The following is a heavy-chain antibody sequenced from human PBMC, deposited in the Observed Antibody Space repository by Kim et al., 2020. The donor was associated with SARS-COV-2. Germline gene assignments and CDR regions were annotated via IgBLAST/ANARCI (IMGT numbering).Heavy chain of an antibody. Sequence: GGSLRLSCAASGFTFSSYWMSWVRQAPGKGLEWVANIKQDGSEKYYVDSVKGRFTISRDNAKNSLYLQMNSLRAEDTAVYYCARDKVLMVYANNWFDPWGQGTLVTVSS. J-gene: IGHJ5*02. CDR2: IKQDGSEK. D-gene: IGHD2-8*01. CDR3: ARDKVLMVYANNWFDP. CDR1: GFTFSSYW. V-gene: IGHV3-7*01.